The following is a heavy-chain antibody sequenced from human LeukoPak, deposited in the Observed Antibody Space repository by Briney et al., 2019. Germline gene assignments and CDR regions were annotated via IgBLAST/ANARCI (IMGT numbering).Heavy chain of an antibody. J-gene: IGHJ4*02. CDR1: GFTVSSNY. CDR2: IYSGGST. V-gene: IGHV3-53*01. D-gene: IGHD3-16*02. CDR3: AKDPDYVWGSYRPTDPLDY. Sequence: GGSLRLSCAASGFTVSSNYMSWVRQAPGKGLEWVSVIYSGGSTYYADSVKGRFTISRDNSKNTLYLQMNSLRAEDTAVYYCAKDPDYVWGSYRPTDPLDYWGQGTLVTVSS.